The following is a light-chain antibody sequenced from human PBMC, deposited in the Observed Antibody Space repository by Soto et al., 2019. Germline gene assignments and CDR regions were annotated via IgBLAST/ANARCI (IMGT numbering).Light chain of an antibody. CDR3: QQFNSYPPT. V-gene: IGKV1-9*01. CDR1: QGIGSF. J-gene: IGKJ1*01. CDR2: SAS. Sequence: DIQLTQSPSFLSASVGDRVTITCRASQGIGSFLAWYQQKPGKAPRLLIYSASTLQSGVSLRFSGSGSGTEFTLTISSLQSEDFATYYRQQFNSYPPTFGQGTKVEI.